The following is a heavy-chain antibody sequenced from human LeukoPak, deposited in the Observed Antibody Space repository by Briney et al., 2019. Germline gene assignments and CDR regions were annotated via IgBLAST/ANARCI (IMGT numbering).Heavy chain of an antibody. D-gene: IGHD1-26*01. CDR1: GGTFSSYA. CDR3: AREVGAAALTGGSKNNWFDP. Sequence: GASVKVSCKASGGTFSSYAISWVRQAPGQGLEWMGRIIPILGIANYAQKIQGRVTITADKSTSTAYMELSSLRSEDTAVYYCAREVGAAALTGGSKNNWFDPWGQGTLVTVSS. J-gene: IGHJ5*02. CDR2: IIPILGIA. V-gene: IGHV1-69*04.